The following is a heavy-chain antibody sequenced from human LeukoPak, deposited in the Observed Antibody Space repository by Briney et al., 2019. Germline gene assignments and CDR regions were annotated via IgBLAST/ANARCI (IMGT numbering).Heavy chain of an antibody. CDR1: GFTFDDYG. D-gene: IGHD5-12*01. V-gene: IGHV3-20*04. J-gene: IGHJ4*02. Sequence: GGSLRLSCAASGFTFDDYGMSWVRQAPGKGLEWVSGINWNGGSTGYADSVKGRFAISRDNSKNSLYLQMNSLRTEDTALYYCARGLYSGYDPSNFDYWGQGTLVTVSS. CDR3: ARGLYSGYDPSNFDY. CDR2: INWNGGST.